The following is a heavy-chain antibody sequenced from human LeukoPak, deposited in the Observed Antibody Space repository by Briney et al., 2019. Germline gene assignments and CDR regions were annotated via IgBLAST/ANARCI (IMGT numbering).Heavy chain of an antibody. Sequence: SETLSLTCTVSGGSISSANYYWTWIRQPAGKGLEWVGRIYTSGSTHYNPSLKSRVTISVDTSKNQFSLKVRSVTAADTAVYYCARAAAKLSYMDVWGKGTTVTVSS. CDR2: IYTSGST. V-gene: IGHV4-61*02. CDR1: GGSISSANYY. D-gene: IGHD6-25*01. CDR3: ARAAAKLSYMDV. J-gene: IGHJ6*03.